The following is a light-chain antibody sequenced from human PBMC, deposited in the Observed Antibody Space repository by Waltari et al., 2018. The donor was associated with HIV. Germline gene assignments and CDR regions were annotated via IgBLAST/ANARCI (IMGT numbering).Light chain of an antibody. Sequence: DVVMTQPPLTLPVSLGQPPCISRRSSQSLVSSDGNTYLNWFQQRPGQSPRRLINMVAYRDSGVPDRFSGSGSGTDFTLRITRVEADDVGVYYCRQSTHWPGTFGQGTKVEIK. J-gene: IGKJ1*01. CDR1: QSLVSSDGNTY. V-gene: IGKV2-30*01. CDR2: MVA. CDR3: RQSTHWPGT.